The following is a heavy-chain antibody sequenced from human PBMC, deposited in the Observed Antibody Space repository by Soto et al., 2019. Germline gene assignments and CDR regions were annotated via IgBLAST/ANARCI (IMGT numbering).Heavy chain of an antibody. J-gene: IGHJ3*02. CDR1: GGPITSDNW. V-gene: IGHV4-4*02. CDR3: TKDHTGADAFDI. Sequence: QVQLQESGPGLVKPSGTLSLTCAVSGGPITSDNWYNWVRQPPGKGLEWIGEIHHSGATNYSPSLKIRVTISVDKSKNQFSLKLTSVTAADTAMYYCTKDHTGADAFDIWGQGTMVTVSS. D-gene: IGHD7-27*01. CDR2: IHHSGAT.